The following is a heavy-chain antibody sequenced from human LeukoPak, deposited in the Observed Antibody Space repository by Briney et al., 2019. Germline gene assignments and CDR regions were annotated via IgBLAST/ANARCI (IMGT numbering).Heavy chain of an antibody. V-gene: IGHV3-33*01. CDR3: ARSQTAYCGGDCYRLDR. CDR1: GFTYSTYG. CDR2: IWYDGSNK. Sequence: PGGSLRLSCAASGFTYSTYGMHWVRQAPGKGLEWVALIWYDGSNKYYADSVKGRFTISRDNSKNTLYLQMNSLTAEDTAIYYCARSQTAYCGGDCYRLDRWGQGTLVTVSS. D-gene: IGHD2-21*02. J-gene: IGHJ5*02.